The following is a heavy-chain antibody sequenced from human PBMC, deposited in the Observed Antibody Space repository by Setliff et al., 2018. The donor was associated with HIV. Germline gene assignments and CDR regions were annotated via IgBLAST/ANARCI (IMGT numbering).Heavy chain of an antibody. D-gene: IGHD6-19*01. CDR1: GGSFSGHY. Sequence: PSETLSLTCTVSGGSFSGHYWSWIRQPPGKGPEWIGYISYSGIRNYNPSLKSRVTISVDTSKNQFSLKLSSVTAADTAVYYCARRSGWYDYWGQGTLVTVSS. CDR2: ISYSGIR. J-gene: IGHJ4*02. CDR3: ARRSGWYDY. V-gene: IGHV4-59*11.